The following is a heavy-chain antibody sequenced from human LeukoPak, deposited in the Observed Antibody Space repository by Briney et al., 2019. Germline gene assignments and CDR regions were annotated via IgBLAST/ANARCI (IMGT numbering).Heavy chain of an antibody. V-gene: IGHV1-2*02. D-gene: IGHD5-18*01. J-gene: IGHJ5*02. CDR2: INPNSGGT. CDR3: ARAGAYRGYSYGYVNWFDP. CDR1: GYTFTCYY. Sequence: SVKVSCKASGYTFTCYYMHWVRQAPGQGLEWMGWINPNSGGTNYAQKFQGRVTMTRDTSISTAYMELSRLRSDDTAVYYCARAGAYRGYSYGYVNWFDPWGQGTLVTVSS.